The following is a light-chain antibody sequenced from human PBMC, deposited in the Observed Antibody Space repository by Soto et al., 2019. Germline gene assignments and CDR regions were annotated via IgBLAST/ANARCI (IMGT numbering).Light chain of an antibody. CDR3: QQSYSRT. J-gene: IGKJ1*01. Sequence: EIVLTQSPGALSLSPGERATLSCRASQSVSSMFLGWYQQRPGQAPRLLIHGASNRATGIPDRFSGSGSGTDFTLTISSLQPEDFATYYCQQSYSRTFGQGTKVDIK. CDR2: GAS. V-gene: IGKV3-20*01. CDR1: QSVSSMF.